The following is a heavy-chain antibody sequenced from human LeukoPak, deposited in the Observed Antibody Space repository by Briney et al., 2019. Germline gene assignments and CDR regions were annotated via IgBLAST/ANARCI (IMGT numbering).Heavy chain of an antibody. CDR3: ARESYWGSSAKGFDY. Sequence: GGSLRLSCAASGFIFTDYSINWVRQAPGKGLEWISYIDKTSTNIYYADSVKGRFTISRDNAKNSLYLQMNSLRAEDTAVYYCARESYWGSSAKGFDYWGQGTLVTVPS. J-gene: IGHJ4*02. CDR1: GFIFTDYS. D-gene: IGHD7-27*01. CDR2: IDKTSTNI. V-gene: IGHV3-48*01.